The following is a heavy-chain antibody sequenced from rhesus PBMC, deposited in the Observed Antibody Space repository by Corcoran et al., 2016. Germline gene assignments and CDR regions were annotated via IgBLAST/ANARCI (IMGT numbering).Heavy chain of an antibody. CDR3: ARGSGLVEGYWYFDL. Sequence: QVQLQESGPGLVKPSETLSLTCAVSGGSISSSYYYWSWIRQAPGKGLGWIGDSSYSGSTSYTPSLKSRVTISSDTSKNQFSLKLSSVTAADTAVYYCARGSGLVEGYWYFDLWGPGTPFTISS. V-gene: IGHV4-122*02. CDR1: GGSISSSYYY. D-gene: IGHD3-40*01. CDR2: SSYSGST. J-gene: IGHJ2*01.